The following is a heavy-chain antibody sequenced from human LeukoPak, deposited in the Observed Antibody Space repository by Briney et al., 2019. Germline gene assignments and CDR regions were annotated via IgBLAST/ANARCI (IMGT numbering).Heavy chain of an antibody. J-gene: IGHJ4*02. CDR2: INPNSGGT. V-gene: IGHV1-2*02. Sequence: ASVKVSCKASGYTFTGYYMHWVRQAPGQGLEWMGWINPNSGGTNYAQRFQGRVTMTRDTSISTAYMELSRLRSDGTAVYYCASRSSGWYVGVDYFDYWGQGTLVTVSS. CDR3: ASRSSGWYVGVDYFDY. D-gene: IGHD6-19*01. CDR1: GYTFTGYY.